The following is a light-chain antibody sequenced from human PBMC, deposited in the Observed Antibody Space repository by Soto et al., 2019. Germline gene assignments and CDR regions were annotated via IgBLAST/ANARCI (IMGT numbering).Light chain of an antibody. V-gene: IGLV1-44*01. CDR3: AAWDGSLNGWV. J-gene: IGLJ3*02. Sequence: QSVLTQAPSASGTPGQRVTISCSGSSSSIGSNTVSWYQQVQGTAPKLLIYSNDQRPSGVPDRFSGSKSGTSASLAIGGLQSEDEADYYCAAWDGSLNGWVFGGGTKLTVL. CDR2: SND. CDR1: SSSIGSNT.